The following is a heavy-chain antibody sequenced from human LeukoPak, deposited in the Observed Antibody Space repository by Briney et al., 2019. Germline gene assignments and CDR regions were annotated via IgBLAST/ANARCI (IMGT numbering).Heavy chain of an antibody. J-gene: IGHJ4*02. Sequence: ASVKVSCKYSGYTFTKYVIIWARQAPGQGLEWMGWISPYSGNTDYAQKFQGRVTMTTDTSASTVYMELRSLRSDDTAIYYCATGYGDDYWGQGTLLTVSS. D-gene: IGHD3-16*01. CDR3: ATGYGDDY. CDR2: ISPYSGNT. CDR1: GYTFTKYV. V-gene: IGHV1-18*01.